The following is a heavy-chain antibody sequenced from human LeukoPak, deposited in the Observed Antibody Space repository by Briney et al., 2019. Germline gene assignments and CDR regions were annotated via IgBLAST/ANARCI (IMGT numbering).Heavy chain of an antibody. CDR3: ASDYYDFWSGYYEGGDY. CDR1: GFTFSSYA. V-gene: IGHV3-30-3*01. J-gene: IGHJ4*02. CDR2: ISYDGSNK. Sequence: GGSLRLSCAASGFTFSSYAMHWVRQAPGKGLEWVAVISYDGSNKYYADSVKGRFTISRDNSKSTLYLQMNSLRAEDTAVYYCASDYYDFWSGYYEGGDYWGQGTLVTVSS. D-gene: IGHD3-3*01.